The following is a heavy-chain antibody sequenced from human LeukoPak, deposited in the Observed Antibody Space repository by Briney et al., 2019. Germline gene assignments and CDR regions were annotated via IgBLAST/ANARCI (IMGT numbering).Heavy chain of an antibody. CDR2: IYYSGST. J-gene: IGHJ1*01. CDR3: ASPYGSSWYGEYFQQ. D-gene: IGHD6-13*01. CDR1: GGSISSYY. Sequence: SETLSLTCTASGGSISSYYWSWIRQPPGKGLEWIWYIYYSGSTNYNPSLKSRVTISLDTSKNQFSLKLSSVTATDTAVYYCASPYGSSWYGEYFQQWGQGTLVTVSS. V-gene: IGHV4-59*12.